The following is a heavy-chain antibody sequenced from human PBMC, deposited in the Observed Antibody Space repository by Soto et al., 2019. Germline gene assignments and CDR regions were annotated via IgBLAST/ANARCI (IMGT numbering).Heavy chain of an antibody. CDR2: ISAYNGNT. D-gene: IGHD1-26*01. CDR3: GRFRADSYYYYGMDV. Sequence: ASVKVSCKASGYTFTSYGISWVRQAPGQGLEWMGWISAYNGNTNYAQKLQGRVTMTTDTSTSTAYMELRSLRSDDTAVYYCGRFRADSYYYYGMDVWGQGTTVTVSS. CDR1: GYTFTSYG. J-gene: IGHJ6*02. V-gene: IGHV1-18*01.